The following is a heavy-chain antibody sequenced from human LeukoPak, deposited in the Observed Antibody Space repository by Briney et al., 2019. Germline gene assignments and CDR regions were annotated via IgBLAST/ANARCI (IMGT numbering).Heavy chain of an antibody. D-gene: IGHD3-22*01. CDR2: ISYDASNK. Sequence: GGSLRLSCAASGFTFSTYAMHWVRQSPGKGLEWVAVISYDASNKYYADSVKGRFTISRDNSKNTLYLQMNSLRAEDTAVYYCASHKPHPVGYYFDSSGAIDYWGQGTLVTVSS. J-gene: IGHJ4*02. V-gene: IGHV3-30-3*01. CDR1: GFTFSTYA. CDR3: ASHKPHPVGYYFDSSGAIDY.